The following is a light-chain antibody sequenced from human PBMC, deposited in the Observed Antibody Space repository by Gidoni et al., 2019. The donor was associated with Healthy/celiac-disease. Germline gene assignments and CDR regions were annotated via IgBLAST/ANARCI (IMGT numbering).Light chain of an antibody. J-gene: IGKJ3*01. CDR2: AAS. Sequence: IQLTQSPSSLSASVGDRVTIPCRASQGISSYLAWYQQKPGKAPKLLIYAASTLQSGVPSRFSGSGSGTDFTLTISSLQPEDFATYYCQRLNSYPLFTFGPGTKVDIK. CDR3: QRLNSYPLFT. V-gene: IGKV1-9*01. CDR1: QGISSY.